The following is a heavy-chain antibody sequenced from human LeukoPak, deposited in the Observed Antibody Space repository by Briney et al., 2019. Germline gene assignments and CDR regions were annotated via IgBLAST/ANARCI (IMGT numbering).Heavy chain of an antibody. V-gene: IGHV3-48*02. CDR3: GKEGVITFEY. D-gene: IGHD3-22*01. Sequence: PGGSLRLSCAASGFTFSSYSMNWARQAPGKGLEWVSYISSGSSTIYYADSVQGRFTVCRDNAKNSLYLQMNSLREEDPAVYYCGKEGVITFEYWGEGALVTVSP. J-gene: IGHJ4*02. CDR1: GFTFSSYS. CDR2: ISSGSSTI.